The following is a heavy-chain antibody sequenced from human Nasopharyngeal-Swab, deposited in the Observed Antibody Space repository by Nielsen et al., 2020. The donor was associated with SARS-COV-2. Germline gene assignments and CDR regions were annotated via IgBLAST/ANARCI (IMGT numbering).Heavy chain of an antibody. Sequence: GGSLRLSCATSGFTFSSYAMSWVRQAPGKGLEWVSGISGYGGEITYYANSVKGRFTISRDNSKNTLYLQMNSLRAEDTAIYYCAKDLKGPYFFWGQGTLVTVSS. J-gene: IGHJ4*02. V-gene: IGHV3-23*01. D-gene: IGHD2/OR15-2a*01. CDR2: ISGYGGEIT. CDR1: GFTFSSYA. CDR3: AKDLKGPYFF.